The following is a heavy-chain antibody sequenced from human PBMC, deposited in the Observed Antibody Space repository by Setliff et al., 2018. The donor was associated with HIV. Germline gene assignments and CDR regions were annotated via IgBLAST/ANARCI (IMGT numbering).Heavy chain of an antibody. V-gene: IGHV5-51*01. Sequence: ESLKISCRASGYTFTNYWIGWVRQMPGKGLEWIGVIYPGDSVTRYGPSFQGQVFISADRSITTAYLEWSSLKPSDTAMYYCIRRRRAPGTEDLEAVWGQGTLVTVSS. CDR3: IRRRRAPGTEDLEAV. CDR2: IYPGDSVT. J-gene: IGHJ4*02. D-gene: IGHD1-26*01. CDR1: GYTFTNYW.